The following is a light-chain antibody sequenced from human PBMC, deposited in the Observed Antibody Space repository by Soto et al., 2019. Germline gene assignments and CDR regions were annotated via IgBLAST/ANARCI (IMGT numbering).Light chain of an antibody. CDR1: QSINSY. J-gene: IGKJ1*01. Sequence: DIQMTQSPSSLSASIGDRVTITCRASQSINSYLNWYQQKSGKAPRLLIYAASTLQSGVPSRFSGSGFGTDFTLTISSLQSEDFATYHCQQCYSTPRTFGQGTRVEIK. CDR3: QQCYSTPRT. CDR2: AAS. V-gene: IGKV1-39*01.